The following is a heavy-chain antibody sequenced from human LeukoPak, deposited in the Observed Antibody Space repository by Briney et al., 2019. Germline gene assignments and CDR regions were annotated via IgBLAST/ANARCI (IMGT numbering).Heavy chain of an antibody. CDR2: MNPNSGNT. V-gene: IGHV1-8*01. J-gene: IGHJ6*03. CDR1: GYTFTSYD. CDR3: ARVTSGWSNSYYYCYMDV. Sequence: ASVKVSCKASGYTFTSYDINWVRQATGQGLEWMGWMNPNSGNTGYAQKFQGRVTMTRNTSISTAYMELSSLRSEDTAVYYCARVTSGWSNSYYYCYMDVWGKGTTVTVSS. D-gene: IGHD6-19*01.